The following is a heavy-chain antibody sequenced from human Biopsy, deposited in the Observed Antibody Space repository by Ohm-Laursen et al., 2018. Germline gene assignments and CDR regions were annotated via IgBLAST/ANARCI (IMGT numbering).Heavy chain of an antibody. CDR1: GKTFSDYY. V-gene: IGHV4-34*09. J-gene: IGHJ6*02. D-gene: IGHD1-1*01. Sequence: TLSLTCAVYGKTFSDYYWSWIRQHPGKGLEWIAYIYHSGITFSNPSLGSRITISVNTSANRFSLSLTSVTAADTAVYYCARVEGEQLINSGMDVWGQGTTVTVSS. CDR3: ARVEGEQLINSGMDV. CDR2: IYHSGIT.